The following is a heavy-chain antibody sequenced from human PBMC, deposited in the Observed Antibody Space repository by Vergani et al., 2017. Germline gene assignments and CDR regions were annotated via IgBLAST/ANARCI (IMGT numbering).Heavy chain of an antibody. CDR3: AREGYCTNGVCFTLFDV. CDR1: GRSFNDYW. Sequence: QAQLQQWGAGLLKPSETLSLTCAIYGRSFNDYWWTWIRQPPGKGLEWSGEIRHDGITHYSPSLKSRVTISIDTSTHQFSLNLRSVTAADTAVYYCAREGYCTNGVCFTLFDVWGQGALVTVSS. V-gene: IGHV4-34*01. D-gene: IGHD2-8*01. CDR2: IRHDGIT. J-gene: IGHJ4*02.